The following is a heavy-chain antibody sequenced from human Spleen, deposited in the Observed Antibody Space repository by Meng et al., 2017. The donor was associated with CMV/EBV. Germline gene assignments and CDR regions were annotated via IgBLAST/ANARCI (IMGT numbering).Heavy chain of an antibody. V-gene: IGHV4-4*02. Sequence: AVYGGSFSTSNWWSWVRQPPGKGLEWIGEVYHSGYTNYNPSLKSRVTMSVDRSKNQFSLKLSSVTAADTAIYYCARVTEYGGNCFDSWGQGTLVTVSS. CDR1: GGSFSTSNW. J-gene: IGHJ4*02. CDR2: VYHSGYT. D-gene: IGHD4/OR15-4a*01. CDR3: ARVTEYGGNCFDS.